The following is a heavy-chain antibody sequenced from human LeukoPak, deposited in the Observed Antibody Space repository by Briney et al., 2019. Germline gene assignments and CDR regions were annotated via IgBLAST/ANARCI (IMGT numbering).Heavy chain of an antibody. CDR1: GGTFSSYA. J-gene: IGHJ4*02. D-gene: IGHD4-23*01. CDR3: ARDPPYGHSGGGNLTGDY. Sequence: GSSVKVSCKASGGTFSSYAIGWVRQAPGQGLEWMGRIIPILGIANYAQKFQGRVTITADKSTSTAYMELSSLRSEDTAVYYCARDPPYGHSGGGNLTGDYWGQGTLVTVSS. V-gene: IGHV1-69*04. CDR2: IIPILGIA.